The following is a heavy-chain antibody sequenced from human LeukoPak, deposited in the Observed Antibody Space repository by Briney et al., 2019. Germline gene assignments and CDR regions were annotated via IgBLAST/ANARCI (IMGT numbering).Heavy chain of an antibody. V-gene: IGHV3-53*01. D-gene: IGHD3-10*01. J-gene: IGHJ4*02. CDR1: GFTVSSNY. Sequence: GGSLRLSCSASGFTVSSNYMSWVRQAPGKGLEWVSVIYAGGATAYAGSVKGRLIISRDNSKNTLYLQMNSLRAEDTALYYCAREGGDSMIQGAIADWGQGTLVTVSS. CDR2: IYAGGAT. CDR3: AREGGDSMIQGAIAD.